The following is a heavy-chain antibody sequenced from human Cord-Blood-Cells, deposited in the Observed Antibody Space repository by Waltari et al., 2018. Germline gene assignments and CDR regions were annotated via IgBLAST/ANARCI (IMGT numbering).Heavy chain of an antibody. CDR1: GYNFTGYY. CDR2: INPNSGGT. Sequence: QVQLVQSGAEVKKPGASVKVSCKASGYNFTGYYIHWVRQAPGQGLEWMVWINPNSGGTNYAQKFQGRVTMTRDTSISTAYMELSRLRSDDTAVYYCARVTSEDYYGSGSYYKHWGQGTLVTVSS. V-gene: IGHV1-2*02. CDR3: ARVTSEDYYGSGSYYKH. J-gene: IGHJ1*01. D-gene: IGHD3-10*01.